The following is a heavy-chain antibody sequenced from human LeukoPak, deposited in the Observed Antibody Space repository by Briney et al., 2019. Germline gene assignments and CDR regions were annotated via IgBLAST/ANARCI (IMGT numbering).Heavy chain of an antibody. V-gene: IGHV4-34*01. D-gene: IGHD3-10*01. Sequence: PSETLSLTCAVYGGSFSGYYWSWIRQPPGKGLEWIGEINHSGSTNCNPSLKSRVTISVDTSKNQFSLKLSSVTAADTAVYYCARGPRTYYYGSGSYYISRYFDYWGQGTLVTVSS. CDR2: INHSGST. CDR3: ARGPRTYYYGSGSYYISRYFDY. J-gene: IGHJ4*02. CDR1: GGSFSGYY.